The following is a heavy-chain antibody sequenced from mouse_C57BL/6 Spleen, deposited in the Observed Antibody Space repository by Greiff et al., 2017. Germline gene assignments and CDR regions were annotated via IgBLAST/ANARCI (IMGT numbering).Heavy chain of an antibody. V-gene: IGHV1-55*01. CDR1: GYTFTSYW. D-gene: IGHD2-5*01. Sequence: QVQLQQPGAELVKPGASVKMSCKASGYTFTSYWITWVKQRPGQGLEWIGDIYPGSGSTNYNEKFKCKATLTVDTSSSTAYMQLSSLTSEDSAVYYCARGGYSITSFAYWGQGTLVTVSA. CDR2: IYPGSGST. CDR3: ARGGYSITSFAY. J-gene: IGHJ3*01.